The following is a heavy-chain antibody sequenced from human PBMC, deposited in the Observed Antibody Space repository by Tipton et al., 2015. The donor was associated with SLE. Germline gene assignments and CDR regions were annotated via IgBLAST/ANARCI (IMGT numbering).Heavy chain of an antibody. CDR3: ASAILWWSMDY. D-gene: IGHD2-15*01. CDR1: GFTSSSYW. CDR2: IRPDGGEI. J-gene: IGHJ4*02. Sequence: QLVQSGGGLVQPGGSLRLSCADSGFTSSSYWMAWVRQAPGKGLEWVANIRPDGGEIFYVDSVKGRFTISRDNSKNTLYLQMNSLRAEDTAVYYCASAILWWSMDYWGQGTLVTVSS. V-gene: IGHV3-7*01.